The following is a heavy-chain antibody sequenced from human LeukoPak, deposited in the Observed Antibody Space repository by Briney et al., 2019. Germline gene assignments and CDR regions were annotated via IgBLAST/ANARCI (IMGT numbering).Heavy chain of an antibody. V-gene: IGHV4-59*01. CDR2: IYYNGIT. CDR1: GGSLSNYY. Sequence: SETLSLNCAVSGGSLSNYYWSWIRQPPGKGLEWIAFIYYNGITNYNPSLRSRVTISVETSKNQFSLKVSSVTAADTAVYYCARSITMIVVGARVAFDIWGQGTMVTVSS. J-gene: IGHJ3*02. CDR3: ARSITMIVVGARVAFDI. D-gene: IGHD3-22*01.